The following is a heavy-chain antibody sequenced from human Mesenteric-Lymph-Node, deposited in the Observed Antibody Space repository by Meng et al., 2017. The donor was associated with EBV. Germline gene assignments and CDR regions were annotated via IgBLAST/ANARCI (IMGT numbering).Heavy chain of an antibody. D-gene: IGHD2-2*01. Sequence: QVQLVQSGAEVKKPGASVKVSCKASGYTFTGYYMHWVRQAHGQGLEWMGWINPNSGGTNYAQKFQGWVTMTRDTSISTAYMELSRLRSDDTAVYYCARMGCSSTSCYVGWFDPWGQGTLVTVSS. V-gene: IGHV1-2*04. CDR3: ARMGCSSTSCYVGWFDP. CDR1: GYTFTGYY. J-gene: IGHJ5*02. CDR2: INPNSGGT.